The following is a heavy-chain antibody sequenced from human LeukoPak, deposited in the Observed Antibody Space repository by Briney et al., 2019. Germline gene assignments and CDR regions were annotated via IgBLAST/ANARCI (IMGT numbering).Heavy chain of an antibody. CDR1: GFTFSDYY. J-gene: IGHJ4*02. D-gene: IGHD3-22*01. CDR3: AKAWGVVVIPRNFDY. Sequence: GGSLRLSCAASGFTFSDYYMSWIRQAPGKGLEWVSYISSSGSTIYYADSVKGRFTISRDNSKNTLYLQMNSLRAEDTAVYYCAKAWGVVVIPRNFDYWGQGTLVTVSS. V-gene: IGHV3-11*01. CDR2: ISSSGSTI.